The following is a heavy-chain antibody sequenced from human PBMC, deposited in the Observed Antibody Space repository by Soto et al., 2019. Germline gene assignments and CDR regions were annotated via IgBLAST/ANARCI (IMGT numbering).Heavy chain of an antibody. J-gene: IGHJ5*02. D-gene: IGHD6-6*01. V-gene: IGHV3-23*01. Sequence: PGGSLRLSCAASGFTFSSYAMSWVRQAPGKGLEWVSAISGSGGSTYYADSVKGRFTISRDNSKNTLYLQMNSLRAEDTAVYYCAKDRIAARPRYNWFDPWGQGTLVTVSS. CDR1: GFTFSSYA. CDR2: ISGSGGST. CDR3: AKDRIAARPRYNWFDP.